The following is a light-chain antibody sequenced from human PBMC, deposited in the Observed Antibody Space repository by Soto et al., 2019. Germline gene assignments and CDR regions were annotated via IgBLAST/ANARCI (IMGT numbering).Light chain of an antibody. CDR2: DVS. V-gene: IGLV2-14*01. J-gene: IGLJ1*01. Sequence: QSALAQPASVSGSPGQSCTISCTGTSSDVGGYNYVSWYQQHPGKAPKLMIYDVSNRPSGVSNRFSGSKSGNTASLTISGLQAEDEADYYCSSYTSSSRGFGTGTKVTVL. CDR1: SSDVGGYNY. CDR3: SSYTSSSRG.